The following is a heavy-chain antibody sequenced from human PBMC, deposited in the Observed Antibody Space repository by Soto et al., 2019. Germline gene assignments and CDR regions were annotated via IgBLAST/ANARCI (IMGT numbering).Heavy chain of an antibody. J-gene: IGHJ4*02. CDR3: ARTSDDFWSGYYKAFDY. CDR1: GGTFSSYA. Sequence: ASVKVSCKASGGTFSSYAISWVRQAPGQGLEWMGGIIPIFGTANYAQKFQGRVTITADESTSTAYMELSSLRSEDTAVYYCARTSDDFWSGYYKAFDYWGQGTLVTVSS. V-gene: IGHV1-69*13. CDR2: IIPIFGTA. D-gene: IGHD3-3*01.